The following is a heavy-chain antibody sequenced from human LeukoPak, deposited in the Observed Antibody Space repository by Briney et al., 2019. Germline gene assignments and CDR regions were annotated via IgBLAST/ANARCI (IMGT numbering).Heavy chain of an antibody. CDR3: ARDRWFGESRYFDY. D-gene: IGHD3-10*01. J-gene: IGHJ4*02. Sequence: GGSLRLSRAASGVTFSSYNMNWVRQAPGKGLEWVSYISISSTTIYYADSVKGRFTISRDNAKNSLYLQMNSLRDEDTAVYYCARDRWFGESRYFDYWGQGTLVTVSS. CDR2: ISISSTTI. V-gene: IGHV3-48*02. CDR1: GVTFSSYN.